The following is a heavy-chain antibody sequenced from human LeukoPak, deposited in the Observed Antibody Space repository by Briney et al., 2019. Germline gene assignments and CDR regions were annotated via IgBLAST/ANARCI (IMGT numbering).Heavy chain of an antibody. CDR2: IYYTGTT. V-gene: IGHV4-59*08. Sequence: SETLSLTCTVSGGSISSYYWSWIRQPPGKGLEWIGYIYYTGTTNYNPSLKSRITISVDTSKKQLSLKLSSVTAADTAVYYCARLPLRSHFDYWGQGTLVTVSS. J-gene: IGHJ4*02. CDR1: GGSISSYY. CDR3: ARLPLRSHFDY.